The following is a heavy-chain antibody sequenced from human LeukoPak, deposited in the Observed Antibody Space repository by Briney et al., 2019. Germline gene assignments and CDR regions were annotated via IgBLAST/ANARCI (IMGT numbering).Heavy chain of an antibody. CDR1: GFTVSSNY. V-gene: IGHV3-53*01. J-gene: IGHJ4*02. Sequence: GGSLRLSCAASGFTVSSNYMSWVRQAPGKGLEWVSIIYTGGSTYYADSVKGRFTISRDNSKNTLYLQMNSLRAEDTAVYYCARGHRTYCVTDYCGQGTLVTVSS. CDR3: ARGHRTYCVTDY. D-gene: IGHD1-26*01. CDR2: IYTGGST.